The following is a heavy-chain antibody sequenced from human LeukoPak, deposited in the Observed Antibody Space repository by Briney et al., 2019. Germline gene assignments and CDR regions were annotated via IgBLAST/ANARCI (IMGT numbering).Heavy chain of an antibody. V-gene: IGHV3-66*01. Sequence: GGSLRLSCAASGFTVSSNYINWVRQAPGKGLEWVSVIYSGGSTYYAGSVKGRFTISRDNSKNALYLQMNSLRAEDTAVYYCASSVYYGSGSYYNFDYWGQGTLVTVSS. CDR1: GFTVSSNY. CDR2: IYSGGST. D-gene: IGHD3-10*01. J-gene: IGHJ4*02. CDR3: ASSVYYGSGSYYNFDY.